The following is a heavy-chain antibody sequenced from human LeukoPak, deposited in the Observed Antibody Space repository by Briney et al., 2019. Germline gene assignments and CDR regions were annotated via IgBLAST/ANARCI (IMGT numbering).Heavy chain of an antibody. CDR1: GVSTNSHY. V-gene: IGHV4-59*11. Sequence: PSETLSLTCTVSGVSTNSHYWNWIRQPPGKGLEWIGHIYYTGTTNYNPSLKSRVTISVDRSKNHFSLKLKSVTNADTAVYYCARAGPWQIDPWGQGILVTVSS. CDR2: IYYTGTT. CDR3: ARAGPWQIDP. J-gene: IGHJ5*02. D-gene: IGHD3-10*01.